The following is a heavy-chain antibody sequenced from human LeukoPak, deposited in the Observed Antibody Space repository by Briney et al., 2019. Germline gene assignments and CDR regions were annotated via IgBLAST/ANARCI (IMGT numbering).Heavy chain of an antibody. J-gene: IGHJ5*02. CDR2: INHSGST. CDR1: GGSFSGYY. V-gene: IGHV4-34*01. D-gene: IGHD5-12*01. Sequence: SETLSLTCAVYGGSFSGYYWSWIRQPPGKGLEWIGEINHSGSTNYNPSLKSRVTISVDTSKNQFSLKPSSVTAADTAVYYCARGRGGRYSGYGNWFDPWGQGTLVTVSS. CDR3: ARGRGGRYSGYGNWFDP.